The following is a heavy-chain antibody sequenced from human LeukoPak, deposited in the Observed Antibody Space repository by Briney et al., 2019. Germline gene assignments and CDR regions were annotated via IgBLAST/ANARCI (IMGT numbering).Heavy chain of an antibody. Sequence: PSETLSLTCTVSGGSISSHYWSWIRQPPGKGLEWIGYIHYSGSTNYNPSLKSRVTISVDTSKNQFSLKLSSVTAADTAVYYCARALETYYYGSGSYYRAFDYWGQGTLVTVSS. D-gene: IGHD3-10*01. CDR3: ARALETYYYGSGSYYRAFDY. J-gene: IGHJ4*02. V-gene: IGHV4-59*11. CDR2: IHYSGST. CDR1: GGSISSHY.